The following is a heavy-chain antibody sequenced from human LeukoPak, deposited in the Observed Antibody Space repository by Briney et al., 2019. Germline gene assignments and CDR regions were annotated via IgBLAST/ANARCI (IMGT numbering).Heavy chain of an antibody. Sequence: PSETLSLTCAVYGGSFSGYYWSWIRQPPGKGLEWIGEINHSGSTNYNPSLKSRVTISVDTSKNQFSLKLSSVTAADTAVYYCARRPGRSMVLSYYYYYMDVWGKGTTVTISS. CDR3: ARRPGRSMVLSYYYYYMDV. CDR2: INHSGST. CDR1: GGSFSGYY. D-gene: IGHD4/OR15-4a*01. J-gene: IGHJ6*03. V-gene: IGHV4-34*01.